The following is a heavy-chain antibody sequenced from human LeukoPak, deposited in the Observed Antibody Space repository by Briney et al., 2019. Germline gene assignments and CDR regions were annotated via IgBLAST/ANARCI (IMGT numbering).Heavy chain of an antibody. CDR3: ARPTHRLTVTTAIDY. CDR2: INPKNGAT. CDR1: GYTFTGFY. Sequence: ASLKVSCKPSGYTFTGFYIHWVRQAPGQGLQWMGWINPKNGATKYSQNFRARVTMTRDTSIDTAYMELSSLTSDDTAIYYCARPTHRLTVTTAIDYWGQGTLVTVSS. D-gene: IGHD4-17*01. J-gene: IGHJ4*02. V-gene: IGHV1-2*02.